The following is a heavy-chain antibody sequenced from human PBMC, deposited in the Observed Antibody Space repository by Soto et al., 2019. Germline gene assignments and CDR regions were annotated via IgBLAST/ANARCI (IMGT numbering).Heavy chain of an antibody. CDR1: GGTFSSYA. CDR2: IIPIFGTA. Sequence: ASVKVSCKASGGTFSSYAISWVRQAPGQGLEWMGGIIPIFGTANYAQKFQGRVTITADESTSTAYMELSSLRSEDTAVYYCARSEADYYDSSGYYYPFAWGQGTLVTVSS. CDR3: ARSEADYYDSSGYYYPFA. V-gene: IGHV1-69*13. J-gene: IGHJ5*02. D-gene: IGHD3-22*01.